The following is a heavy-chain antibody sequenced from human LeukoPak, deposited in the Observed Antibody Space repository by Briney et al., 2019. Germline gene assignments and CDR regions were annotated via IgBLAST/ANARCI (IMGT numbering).Heavy chain of an antibody. CDR2: INHSGST. Sequence: SETLSLTCTVSGGSISSYYWSWIRQPPGKGLEWIGEINHSGSTNYNPSLKSRVTISVDTSKNQFSLKLSSVTAADTAVYYCARGPGNFQHWGQGTLVTVSS. J-gene: IGHJ1*01. CDR1: GGSISSYY. CDR3: ARGPGNFQH. V-gene: IGHV4-34*01.